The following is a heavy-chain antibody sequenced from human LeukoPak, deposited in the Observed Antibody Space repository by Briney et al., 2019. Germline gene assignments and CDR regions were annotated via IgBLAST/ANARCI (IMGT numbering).Heavy chain of an antibody. CDR1: GFIFSSHW. CDR2: IKQGGSEK. V-gene: IGHV3-7*01. CDR3: ARCPNYGDHVDYLGS. Sequence: PGGSLRLSCAASGFIFSSHWMTWVRQAPGKGLECVAGIKQGGSEKYYADSVKGRFTVSRDNAKNSLNLQMNSLSAGDTAVYYCARCPNYGDHVDYLGSWGKGTKVTVAS. D-gene: IGHD4-17*01. J-gene: IGHJ4*02.